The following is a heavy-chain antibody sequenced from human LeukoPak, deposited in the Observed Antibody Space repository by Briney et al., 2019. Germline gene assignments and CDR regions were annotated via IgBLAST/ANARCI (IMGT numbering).Heavy chain of an antibody. CDR1: GGSISSYY. Sequence: SETLSLTCTVSGGSISSYYWSWIRQPPGKGLEWIGYIYTSGSTNYNPSLKSRVTISVDTSKNQFSQKLSSVTAADTAVYYCARHQNYDFWSGYYSPWGQGTLVTVSS. D-gene: IGHD3-3*01. CDR2: IYTSGST. J-gene: IGHJ4*02. CDR3: ARHQNYDFWSGYYSP. V-gene: IGHV4-4*09.